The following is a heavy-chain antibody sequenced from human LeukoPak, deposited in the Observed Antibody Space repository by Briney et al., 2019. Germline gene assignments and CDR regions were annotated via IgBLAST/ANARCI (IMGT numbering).Heavy chain of an antibody. Sequence: KPSETLSLTCTVSGGSISSSSYYWGWIRQPPGKGLEWIGSIYYSGSTYYNPSLKSRVTISVDTSKNQFSLKLSSVTAADTAVYYCARSKGSGRTRVNWFDPWGQGTLVTVSS. CDR1: GGSISSSSYY. J-gene: IGHJ5*02. D-gene: IGHD3-10*01. CDR3: ARSKGSGRTRVNWFDP. V-gene: IGHV4-39*07. CDR2: IYYSGST.